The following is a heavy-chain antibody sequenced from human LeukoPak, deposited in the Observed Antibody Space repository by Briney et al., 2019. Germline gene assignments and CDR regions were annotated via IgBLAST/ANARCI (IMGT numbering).Heavy chain of an antibody. CDR1: GFTFSTYG. V-gene: IGHV3-23*01. J-gene: IGHJ5*02. CDR3: ASVVMSAMTMNWFDP. Sequence: GGSLRLSCAASGFTFSTYGMSWVRQAPGKGLEWVSGISASGGITPYADSVKGRFTVSRDNSKNTLYLQMKSLRAEDTAVYYCASVVMSAMTMNWFDPWGQGTLVTVSS. CDR2: ISASGGIT. D-gene: IGHD4/OR15-4a*01.